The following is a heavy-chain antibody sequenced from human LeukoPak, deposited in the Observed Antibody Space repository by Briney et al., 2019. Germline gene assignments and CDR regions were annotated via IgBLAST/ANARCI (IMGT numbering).Heavy chain of an antibody. CDR1: GGSICIGGYY. V-gene: IGHV4-31*03. CDR2: IYYSGST. J-gene: IGHJ4*02. D-gene: IGHD3-10*01. Sequence: SETLSLTCTVSGGSICIGGYYWTWIRQHPGKGLEWIGYIYYSGSTYHDPSLQSRVTISVDPSKNQFSLRLTSVTAADTAVYYCARFYYSTSGSYSSYFDFWGQGTLVTVSS. CDR3: ARFYYSTSGSYSSYFDF.